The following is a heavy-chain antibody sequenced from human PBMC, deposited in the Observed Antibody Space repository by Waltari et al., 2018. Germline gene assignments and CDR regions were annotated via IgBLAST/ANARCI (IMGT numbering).Heavy chain of an antibody. CDR3: AGGPGTYWSGLLDY. CDR2: SKSKSDGGST. J-gene: IGHJ4*02. Sequence: EVQLVESGGTLVKPGGSLRLSCEVSGLTFSKIWLSWVRQAPGRGLEWVGRSKSKSDGGSTDYAAPVSGRFSISRDDSKNMLLLEMNSLKTEDTAVYYCAGGPGTYWSGLLDYWGQGAQVTVSS. D-gene: IGHD3-3*01. V-gene: IGHV3-15*02. CDR1: GLTFSKIW.